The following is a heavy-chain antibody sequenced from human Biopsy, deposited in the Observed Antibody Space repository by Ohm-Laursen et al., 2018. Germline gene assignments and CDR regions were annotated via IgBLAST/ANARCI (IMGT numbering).Heavy chain of an antibody. CDR2: SIPMLGIA. V-gene: IGHV1-69*04. CDR1: GGSSSNSG. Sequence: ASVKVSCKASGGSSSNSGITWVRQAPGQGLEWMGRSIPMLGIANYAQKFQNRLTITSDKFTRTAYMELSSLRSEDTAVYYCARTSIMDVWGQGTTVTVSS. J-gene: IGHJ6*02. D-gene: IGHD2/OR15-2a*01. CDR3: ARTSIMDV.